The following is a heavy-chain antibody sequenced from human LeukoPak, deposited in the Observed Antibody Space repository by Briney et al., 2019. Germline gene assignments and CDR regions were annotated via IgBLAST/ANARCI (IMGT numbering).Heavy chain of an antibody. V-gene: IGHV3-23*01. D-gene: IGHD3-22*01. J-gene: IGHJ4*02. CDR2: ISGSGGST. Sequence: GGSLRLSCAASGFTFSSYGMSWVRQAPGKGLEWVSAISGSGGSTYYADSVKGRFTISRDNSKHTLYLQMNSLRDEDTAVYYCAVIVDLDYWGQGTLVTVSS. CDR1: GFTFSSYG. CDR3: AVIVDLDY.